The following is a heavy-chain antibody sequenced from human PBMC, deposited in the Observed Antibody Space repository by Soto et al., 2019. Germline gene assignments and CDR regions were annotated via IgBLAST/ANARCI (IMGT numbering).Heavy chain of an antibody. V-gene: IGHV3-33*01. CDR2: IWYDGSNK. CDR1: GFTFSSYG. D-gene: IGHD2-15*01. Sequence: GGSLRLSCAASGFTFSSYGMHWVRQAPGKGLEWVAVIWYDGSNKNYADSVKGRFTISRDNSKNTLYLQMNSLRAEDTAVYYCARVQKLSRYGGNQYYYYYGMDVWGQGTTVTVSS. J-gene: IGHJ6*02. CDR3: ARVQKLSRYGGNQYYYYYGMDV.